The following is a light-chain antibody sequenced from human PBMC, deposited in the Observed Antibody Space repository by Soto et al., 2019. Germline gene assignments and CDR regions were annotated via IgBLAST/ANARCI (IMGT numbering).Light chain of an antibody. V-gene: IGLV2-8*01. J-gene: IGLJ1*01. CDR3: SAYAGSPYLYV. CDR1: SFDVGGYNY. CDR2: EVS. Sequence: QSALTQPPSASGSPGQSVTISCTGTSFDVGGYNYVSWYQQHPGKAPQVLMYEVSKRPSGVPDRFSGSKSGNTASLTVSGLQAEDEADYYCSAYAGSPYLYVFGSGTRSPS.